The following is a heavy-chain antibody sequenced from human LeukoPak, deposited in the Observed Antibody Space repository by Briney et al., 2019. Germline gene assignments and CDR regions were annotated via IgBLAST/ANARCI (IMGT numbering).Heavy chain of an antibody. D-gene: IGHD5-18*01. CDR1: GFTLRSYW. Sequence: QAGGSLRLSCAASGFTLRSYWMHWVRHPPGKGLVWVSRIKTDGSSITNADSVKGRFTISRDNDKNTLYLQMNSLRAEDTAVYYCTRGQYSYGPFDYWGQGTLVTVSS. CDR3: TRGQYSYGPFDY. J-gene: IGHJ4*02. V-gene: IGHV3-74*01. CDR2: IKTDGSSI.